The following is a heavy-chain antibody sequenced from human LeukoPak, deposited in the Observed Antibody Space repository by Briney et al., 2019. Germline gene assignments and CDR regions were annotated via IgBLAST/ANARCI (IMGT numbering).Heavy chain of an antibody. J-gene: IGHJ4*02. CDR1: GYTFTSCF. V-gene: IGHV1-2*02. CDR2: INPVTGAT. CDR3: ARDQASYYDSSGYPDY. D-gene: IGHD3-22*01. Sequence: ASVKVSCKASGYTFTSCFMHWVRQAPGQGLEWMGLINPVTGATTYAQKFQGRVTMTRDTSISTAYMELSRLRSDDTAVYYCARDQASYYDSSGYPDYWGQGTLVTVSS.